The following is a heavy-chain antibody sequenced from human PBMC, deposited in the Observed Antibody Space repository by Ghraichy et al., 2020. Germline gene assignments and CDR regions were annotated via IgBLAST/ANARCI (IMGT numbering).Heavy chain of an antibody. V-gene: IGHV3-48*03. CDR2: ISSSGSTI. CDR1: GFTFSSYE. CDR3: ARGAATAPIPS. D-gene: IGHD6-25*01. J-gene: IGHJ5*02. Sequence: GGSLRLSCAASGFTFSSYEMNWVRQAPGKGLEWVSYISSSGSTIYYADSVKGRFTISRDNAKNSLYLQMNSLRAEDTAVYYCARGAATAPIPSWGQGTLVTVSS.